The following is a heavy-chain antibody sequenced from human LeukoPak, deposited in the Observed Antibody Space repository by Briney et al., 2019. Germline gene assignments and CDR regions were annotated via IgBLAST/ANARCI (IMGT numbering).Heavy chain of an antibody. CDR2: IYYSGST. CDR3: ARVIYFRDSGRNYYYGMDV. CDR1: GGSISSGGYY. V-gene: IGHV4-31*03. D-gene: IGHD1-26*01. J-gene: IGHJ6*02. Sequence: PSQTLSLTCTVSGGSISSGGYYWSWIRQHPGKGLEWIGYIYYSGSTYYNPSLKSRVTISVDTSKNQFSLKLSSVTAADTAVYYCARVIYFRDSGRNYYYGMDVWGQGTTVTVSS.